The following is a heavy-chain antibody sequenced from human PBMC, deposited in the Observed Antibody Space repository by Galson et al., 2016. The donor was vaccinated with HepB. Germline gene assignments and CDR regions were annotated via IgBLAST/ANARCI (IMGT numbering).Heavy chain of an antibody. Sequence: SLRLSCAASGFTFRSYGMHWVRQAPGKGLEWVAVIWYDGSKKHYADSMKGRFTISRDNSNNTLYLQMNSLRAEDTAVYYCARDHDLHGLGYFDYWGQGISVTVSS. J-gene: IGHJ4*02. V-gene: IGHV3-33*01. CDR2: IWYDGSKK. CDR1: GFTFRSYG. CDR3: ARDHDLHGLGYFDY. D-gene: IGHD3-10*01.